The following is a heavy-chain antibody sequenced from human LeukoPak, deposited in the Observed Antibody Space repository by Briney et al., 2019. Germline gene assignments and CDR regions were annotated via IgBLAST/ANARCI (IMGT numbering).Heavy chain of an antibody. Sequence: SETLSLTCTVSGGSISSYYWSWIRQPPGKGLEWIGYIYYSGSTNYNPSLKSRVTISVDTSKNQFSLKLSSVTAADTAVYYCARATVTPIGWSDPWGQGTLVTVSS. J-gene: IGHJ5*02. CDR2: IYYSGST. D-gene: IGHD4-17*01. CDR3: ARATVTPIGWSDP. V-gene: IGHV4-59*01. CDR1: GGSISSYY.